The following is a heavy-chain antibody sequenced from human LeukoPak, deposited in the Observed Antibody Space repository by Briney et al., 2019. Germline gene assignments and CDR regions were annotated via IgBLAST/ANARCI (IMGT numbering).Heavy chain of an antibody. CDR1: GGSISSYY. D-gene: IGHD5-18*01. CDR3: ARDRYLGYSYGYIGNWFDP. Sequence: SETLSLTCTVSGGSISSYYWSWIRQPAGKGLEWIGRIYTSGSTNYNPSLKSRVTMSVDTSKNQFSLKLSSVTAADTAVYYCARDRYLGYSYGYIGNWFDPWGQGTLSPSPQ. J-gene: IGHJ5*02. V-gene: IGHV4-4*07. CDR2: IYTSGST.